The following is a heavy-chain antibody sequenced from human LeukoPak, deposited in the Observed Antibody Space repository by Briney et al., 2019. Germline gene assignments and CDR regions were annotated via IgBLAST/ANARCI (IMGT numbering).Heavy chain of an antibody. Sequence: SSETLSLTCTVSGGSISSYYWSWIRQPPGKGLEWIGDIYYSGSTKYNPSLKSRVTISVDTSKNQFSLKLSSVTAADTAVYYCARGFVVVPAAQVSYYYYGMDVWGQGTTVTVSS. CDR2: IYYSGST. V-gene: IGHV4-59*01. CDR1: GGSISSYY. J-gene: IGHJ6*02. CDR3: ARGFVVVPAAQVSYYYYGMDV. D-gene: IGHD2-2*01.